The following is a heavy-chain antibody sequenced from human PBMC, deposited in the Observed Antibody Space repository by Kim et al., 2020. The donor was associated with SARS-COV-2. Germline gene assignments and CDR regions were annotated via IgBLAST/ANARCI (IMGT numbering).Heavy chain of an antibody. Sequence: DTRYRPSFQGQVTISADNSISTAYLQWSSLRASDTGMYYCARRSGWYTDYWGQGTLVTVSS. D-gene: IGHD6-19*01. CDR3: ARRSGWYTDY. J-gene: IGHJ4*02. V-gene: IGHV5-51*01. CDR2: DT.